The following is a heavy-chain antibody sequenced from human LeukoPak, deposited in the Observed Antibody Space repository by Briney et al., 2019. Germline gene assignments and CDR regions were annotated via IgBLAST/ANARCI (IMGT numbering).Heavy chain of an antibody. CDR1: GFTVSSNY. J-gene: IGHJ5*02. V-gene: IGHV3-66*01. CDR3: VKYYYGSGSSYNWFDP. D-gene: IGHD3-10*01. CDR2: IYSGGST. Sequence: GGSLRLSCAVSGFTVSSNYMSWVRQAPGKGLEWVSVIYSGGSTYYADSVKGRFTISRDNSKNTLYLQMNSLRAEDTAVYYCVKYYYGSGSSYNWFDPWGQGTLVTVSS.